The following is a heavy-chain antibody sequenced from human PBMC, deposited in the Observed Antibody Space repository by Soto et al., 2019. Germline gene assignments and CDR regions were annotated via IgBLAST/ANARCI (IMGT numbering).Heavy chain of an antibody. CDR3: AKGGRQWLVTSDFNY. CDR1: GFTFSDYA. D-gene: IGHD6-19*01. J-gene: IGHJ4*02. V-gene: IGHV3-30*18. Sequence: VQLVESGGGVVQPGRSLRLSCAASGFTFSDYAMHWVRQAPGKGLEWVAVVSHAGSNTHYADSVKGRCTFSRDSSKNTVCLEMTSLRAEDTAVYYCAKGGRQWLVTSDFNYWGQGALVTVSS. CDR2: VSHAGSNT.